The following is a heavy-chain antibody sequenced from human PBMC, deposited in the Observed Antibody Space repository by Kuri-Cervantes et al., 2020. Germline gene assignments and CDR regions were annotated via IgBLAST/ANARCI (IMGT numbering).Heavy chain of an antibody. J-gene: IGHJ6*02. CDR2: ISYDGSNK. CDR3: ARERITMIVVDPMGGTDV. CDR1: GFTFSSYG. Sequence: GESLKISCAASGFTFSSYGMHWVRQAPGKGLEWVAVISYDGSNKYYADSVKGRFTISRDNSKNTLYLQMNSLRAEDTAVYYCARERITMIVVDPMGGTDVWGQGTTVTVSS. V-gene: IGHV3-30*03. D-gene: IGHD3-22*01.